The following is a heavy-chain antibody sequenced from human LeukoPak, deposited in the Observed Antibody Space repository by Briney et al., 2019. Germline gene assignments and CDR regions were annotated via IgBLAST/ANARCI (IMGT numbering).Heavy chain of an antibody. Sequence: GGSLRLSCAASGFTFDDYAMHWVRQAPGKGLEWVSGISWNSGTIGYADSVKGRFTISRDNAKNSLYLQMNSLRAEDTAVYYCARLSGSAVAGSFDYWGQGTLVTVSS. J-gene: IGHJ4*02. V-gene: IGHV3-9*01. CDR2: ISWNSGTI. CDR1: GFTFDDYA. CDR3: ARLSGSAVAGSFDY. D-gene: IGHD6-19*01.